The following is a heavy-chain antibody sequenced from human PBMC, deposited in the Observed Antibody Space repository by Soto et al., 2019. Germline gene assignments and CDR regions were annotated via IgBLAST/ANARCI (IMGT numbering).Heavy chain of an antibody. CDR2: IYYSGST. J-gene: IGHJ4*02. CDR1: GGSISSYY. Sequence: SETLSLTCTVSGGSISSYYWSWIRQPPGKGLEWIGYIYYSGSTNYNPSLKSRVTISVDTSKNQFSLKLSSVTAADTAVYYCARADGRDGYNLDYWGQGTLVTV. D-gene: IGHD5-12*01. V-gene: IGHV4-59*01. CDR3: ARADGRDGYNLDY.